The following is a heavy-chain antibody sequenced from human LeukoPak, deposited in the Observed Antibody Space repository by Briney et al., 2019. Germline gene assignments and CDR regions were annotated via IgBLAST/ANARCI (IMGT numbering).Heavy chain of an antibody. Sequence: SETLSLTCTVSGGSISSYYWSWIRQPAGKGLEWIGRIFSSGSTNYNPSLKTRVTISVDTSKNQFSLRLSSVAAADTAVYYCARDRGTTFDYWGQGTLVTVSS. V-gene: IGHV4-4*07. CDR3: ARDRGTTFDY. J-gene: IGHJ4*02. CDR2: IFSSGST. CDR1: GGSISSYY. D-gene: IGHD1-14*01.